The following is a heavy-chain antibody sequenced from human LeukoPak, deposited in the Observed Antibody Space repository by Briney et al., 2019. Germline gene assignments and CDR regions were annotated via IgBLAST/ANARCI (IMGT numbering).Heavy chain of an antibody. J-gene: IGHJ4*02. CDR3: AREGIGLLVDYGDYGFDY. V-gene: IGHV1-18*01. CDR2: ISAYNGNT. Sequence: ASVKVSCKASGYTFTSYGISWVRQAPGQGLEWMGWISAYNGNTNYARKLQGRATMTTDTSTSTAYMELRSLRSDDTAVYYCAREGIGLLVDYGDYGFDYWGQGTLVTVSS. D-gene: IGHD4-17*01. CDR1: GYTFTSYG.